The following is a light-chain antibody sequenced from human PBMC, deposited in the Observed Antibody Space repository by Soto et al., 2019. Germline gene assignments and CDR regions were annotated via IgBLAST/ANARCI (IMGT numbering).Light chain of an antibody. V-gene: IGKV1-5*01. CDR2: DAS. CDR3: QQYNSYPWK. J-gene: IGKJ1*01. Sequence: DIQMAQSPSTLSASVGDRVTITCRASQTIFNWLAWYQRKPGRAPNLLIYDASSLQSGVPSTFSGSGSGTEFTLTISSLQPGDFATYYCQQYNSYPWKFGQGTKV. CDR1: QTIFNW.